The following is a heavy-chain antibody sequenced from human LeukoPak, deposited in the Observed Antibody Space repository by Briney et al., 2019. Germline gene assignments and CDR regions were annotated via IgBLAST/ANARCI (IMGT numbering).Heavy chain of an antibody. CDR2: ISSSSSYI. CDR1: GFTFSSYS. J-gene: IGHJ4*02. Sequence: GGSLRLSCAASGFTFSSYSMNWVRQAPGKGLEWVSSISSSSSYIYYADSVKGRFTISRDNAKNSLYLQMTSLRAEDTAVYYCARTRYGSGTLDYWGQGTLVTVSS. CDR3: ARTRYGSGTLDY. V-gene: IGHV3-21*01. D-gene: IGHD3-10*01.